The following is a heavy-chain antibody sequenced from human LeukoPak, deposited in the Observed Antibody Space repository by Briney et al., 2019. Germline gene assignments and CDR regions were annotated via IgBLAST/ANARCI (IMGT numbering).Heavy chain of an antibody. V-gene: IGHV3-30*18. CDR1: GFTFSSYA. CDR2: ISYDGSNK. CDR3: AKRRGVGATYYYGMDV. J-gene: IGHJ6*02. D-gene: IGHD1-26*01. Sequence: GGSLRLSCAASGFTFSSYAMSWVRQAPGKGLEWVAVISYDGSNKYYADSVKGRFTISRDNSKNTLYLQMNSLRAEDTAVYYCAKRRGVGATYYYGMDVWGQGTTVTVSS.